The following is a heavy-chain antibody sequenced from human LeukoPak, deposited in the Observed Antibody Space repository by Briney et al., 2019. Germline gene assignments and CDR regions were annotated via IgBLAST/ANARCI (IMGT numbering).Heavy chain of an antibody. CDR2: FIPIFDTT. CDR3: TRASDGGGYDSLYSSGMDV. D-gene: IGHD5-12*01. V-gene: IGHV1-69*01. Sequence: SVRVSCKPPGGTFSSSTISSVRQAPGQGLGWMGGFIPIFDTTSYAQEFQGRVTTTAAESTSTAYIERSSLRSEDTAVYYSTRASDGGGYDSLYSSGMDVWGEGDTFT. J-gene: IGHJ6*01. CDR1: GGTFSSST.